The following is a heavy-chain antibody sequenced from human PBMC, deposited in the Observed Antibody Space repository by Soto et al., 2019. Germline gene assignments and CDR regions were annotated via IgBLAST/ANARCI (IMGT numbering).Heavy chain of an antibody. CDR3: ARESEDLTSNFDY. V-gene: IGHV3-21*06. J-gene: IGHJ4*01. Sequence: GGSLRLSCAASGFTFTRYSMNWVRQAPGKGLEWVSSISSTTNYIYYGDSMKGRFTISRDNAKNSLYLEMNSLRAEDTAVYYCARESEDLTSNFDYWGHGTLVTISS. CDR2: ISSTTNYI. CDR1: GFTFTRYS.